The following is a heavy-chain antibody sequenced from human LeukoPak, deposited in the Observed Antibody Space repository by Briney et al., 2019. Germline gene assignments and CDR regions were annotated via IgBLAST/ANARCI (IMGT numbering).Heavy chain of an antibody. Sequence: GGSLRLSCAASGFTFSSYSMNWVRQAPGKGLEWVSSISSSSSYIYYADSVKGRFTISRDNAKNSLYLQMNSLRAEDTAVYYCARDLCSSTSCFFDPWGQGTLVTVSS. D-gene: IGHD2-2*01. CDR3: ARDLCSSTSCFFDP. CDR1: GFTFSSYS. V-gene: IGHV3-21*01. J-gene: IGHJ5*02. CDR2: ISSSSSYI.